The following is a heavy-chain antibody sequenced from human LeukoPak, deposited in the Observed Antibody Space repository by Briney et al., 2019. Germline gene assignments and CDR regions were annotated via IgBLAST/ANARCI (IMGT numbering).Heavy chain of an antibody. Sequence: DSVKGRFTVSRDNAKNSLSLQMSSLRSEDTAVYYCAATLTVTTGSTYYGMDVWGQGTTVTVSS. J-gene: IGHJ6*02. D-gene: IGHD4-17*01. CDR3: AATLTVTTGSTYYGMDV. V-gene: IGHV3-21*04.